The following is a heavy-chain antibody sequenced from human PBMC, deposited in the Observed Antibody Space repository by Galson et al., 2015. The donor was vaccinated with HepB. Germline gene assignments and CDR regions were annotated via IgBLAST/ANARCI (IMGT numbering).Heavy chain of an antibody. CDR1: GFAFSSYV. V-gene: IGHV3-33*01. D-gene: IGHD1-1*01. CDR3: ARSMAYNWNDVGAFDV. J-gene: IGHJ3*01. CDR2: VWFDGSNQ. Sequence: SLRLSCAASGFAFSSYVMHWVRQAPGKGLEWVAVVWFDGSNQRYSGSVKGRFTISRDNSRTTIYLQMTSLRDEDTAVYYCARSMAYNWNDVGAFDVWGQGTMVTVSS.